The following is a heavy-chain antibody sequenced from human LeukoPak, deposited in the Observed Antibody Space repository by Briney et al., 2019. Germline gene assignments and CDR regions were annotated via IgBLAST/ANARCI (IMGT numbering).Heavy chain of an antibody. J-gene: IGHJ4*02. CDR1: GASISSHY. D-gene: IGHD3-10*01. CDR3: GRGTRSSGLYH. Sequence: SETLSLTCTVSGASISSHYWSWIRQPPGKGLEWIGYIFYSGSTDYNPSLKSRVTMSVDRSKNQFSLKLSSVTAADTAVYYCGRGTRSSGLYHWGQGILVTVSS. CDR2: IFYSGST. V-gene: IGHV4-59*11.